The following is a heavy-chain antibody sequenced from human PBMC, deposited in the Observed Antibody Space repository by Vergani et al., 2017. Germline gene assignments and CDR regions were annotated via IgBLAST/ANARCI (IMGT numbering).Heavy chain of an antibody. Sequence: QLLESGGGLIQPGGSLRLSCAASGFTFNSYAMTWVRQAPGKGLEWVSGINNNGGSTYYADAVKGGFTISRDNSKNTLYLQMTDLRAEDTATYYGAKVCGSTSCPYGGGAFDGWGHGTMVTVSS. V-gene: IGHV3-23*01. CDR3: AKVCGSTSCPYGGGAFDG. CDR2: INNNGGST. J-gene: IGHJ3*01. D-gene: IGHD2-2*01. CDR1: GFTFNSYA.